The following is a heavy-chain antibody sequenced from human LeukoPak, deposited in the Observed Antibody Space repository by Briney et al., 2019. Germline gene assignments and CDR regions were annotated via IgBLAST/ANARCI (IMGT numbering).Heavy chain of an antibody. CDR1: GGSFSGYY. Sequence: SETLSLTCAVYGGSFSGYYWSWIRQPPGKGLEWIGEINHTGSTNYNPSLESRVTISVDTSKNQFSLKLSSVTAADTAVYYCARVKSRKDDYWGQGTLVTVSS. V-gene: IGHV4-34*01. CDR2: INHTGST. J-gene: IGHJ4*02. CDR3: ARVKSRKDDY. D-gene: IGHD2-21*01.